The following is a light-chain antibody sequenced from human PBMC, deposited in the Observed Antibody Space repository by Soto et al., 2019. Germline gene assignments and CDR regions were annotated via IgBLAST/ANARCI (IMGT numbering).Light chain of an antibody. J-gene: IGKJ4*01. CDR1: QSVTNNY. CDR2: DAS. Sequence: EVVLTQSPGTLSLSPGERATLSCRASQSVTNNYLAWYQPKTGRAPRLLIYDASSRATGIPDRFSGSGSGTDFTLTISRLEPEDFAVYYCQQDCSAPDTFGGGTKVEIK. CDR3: QQDCSAPDT. V-gene: IGKV3-20*01.